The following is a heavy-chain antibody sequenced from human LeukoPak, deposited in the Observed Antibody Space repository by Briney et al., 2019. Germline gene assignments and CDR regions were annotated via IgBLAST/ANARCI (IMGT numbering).Heavy chain of an antibody. J-gene: IGHJ4*02. D-gene: IGHD6-19*01. CDR3: ARVGIAVAGPPGYYFDY. V-gene: IGHV1-46*01. CDR2: INPSGGGT. Sequence: GASVKVSCKASGYTFTSYYMHWVRQAPGQGLEWMGIINPSGGGTSYAQKFQGRVTMTRDTSTSTVYMELSSLRSEDTAVYYCARVGIAVAGPPGYYFDYWGQGTLVTVSS. CDR1: GYTFTSYY.